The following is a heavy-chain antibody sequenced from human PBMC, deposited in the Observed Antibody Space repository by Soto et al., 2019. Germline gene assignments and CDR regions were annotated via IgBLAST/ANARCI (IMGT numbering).Heavy chain of an antibody. J-gene: IGHJ6*02. CDR1: GFTFSSYE. V-gene: IGHV3-48*03. D-gene: IGHD1-1*01. CDR3: GTAGLPGTV. CDR2: ISVSGTMR. Sequence: GGSLRLSCAPSGFTFSSYEMNWVRQARGKGLEWVSYISVSGTMRFYADAVKGRFTISRDNTKKILYLQMDSLRAEDTALYYCGTAGLPGTVWGQGTPVTVSS.